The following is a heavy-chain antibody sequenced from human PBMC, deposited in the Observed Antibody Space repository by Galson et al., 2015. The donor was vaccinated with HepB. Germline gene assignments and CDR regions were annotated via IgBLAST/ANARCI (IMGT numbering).Heavy chain of an antibody. Sequence: SLRLSCAASGSTFSSYAMSWVRQAPGKGLEWVSAISGSGGSTYYADSVKGRFTISRDSSKNTLYLQMNSLRAEDTAVYYCAKSGEWELPPLTLFDYWGQGTLVTVSS. J-gene: IGHJ4*02. D-gene: IGHD1-26*01. V-gene: IGHV3-23*01. CDR1: GSTFSSYA. CDR3: AKSGEWELPPLTLFDY. CDR2: ISGSGGST.